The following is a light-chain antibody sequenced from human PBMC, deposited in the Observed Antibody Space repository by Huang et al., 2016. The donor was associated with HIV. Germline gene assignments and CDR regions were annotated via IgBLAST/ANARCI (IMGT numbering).Light chain of an antibody. V-gene: IGKV4-1*01. CDR1: QTILFNSNNKNY. CDR2: GAS. Sequence: DIVMTQSPDSLAVSLGERATLTCKSSQTILFNSNNKNYLDWYQKKPGQPPKLLIYGASARESGVPDRFSGGVSGTDFTLTSNNLQAEDVAVYYCQQYYIIPVTFGPGTKVEIK. J-gene: IGKJ3*01. CDR3: QQYYIIPVT.